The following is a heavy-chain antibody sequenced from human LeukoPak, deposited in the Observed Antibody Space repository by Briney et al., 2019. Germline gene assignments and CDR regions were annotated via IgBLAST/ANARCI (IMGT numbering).Heavy chain of an antibody. Sequence: SETLSLTCTVSGGSISSSSYYWGWIRQPPGKGLEWIGSIYYSGSTYYNPSLKSRVTISVDTSKNQFSLKLSSVTAADTAVYYCARRSDSDLFYYYMDVWGKGTTVTVSS. V-gene: IGHV4-39*01. CDR2: IYYSGST. CDR3: ARRSDSDLFYYYMDV. J-gene: IGHJ6*03. D-gene: IGHD2-21*01. CDR1: GGSISSSSYY.